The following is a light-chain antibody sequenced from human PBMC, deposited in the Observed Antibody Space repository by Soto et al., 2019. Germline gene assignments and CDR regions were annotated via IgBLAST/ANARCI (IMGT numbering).Light chain of an antibody. CDR2: AAS. Sequence: DIQMTQSPSSLSASVGDRVTITCRASQSINSYLNWYQQKPGKAPKLLIYAASSLQSGVPSRFSGSGSGTDFTLTISSLQPEDFAIYYCQQSCSTPRTFGQGTKVDIK. CDR1: QSINSY. CDR3: QQSCSTPRT. J-gene: IGKJ1*01. V-gene: IGKV1-39*01.